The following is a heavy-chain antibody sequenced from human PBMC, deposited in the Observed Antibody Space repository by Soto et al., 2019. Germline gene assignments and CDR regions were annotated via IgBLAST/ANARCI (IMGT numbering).Heavy chain of an antibody. CDR2: IWYDGTSK. CDR3: VRVNGRRYYSCEIDV. CDR1: GFSFSTSG. V-gene: IGHV3-33*01. Sequence: QVQLVESGGGVVQPGTSLRLSCAASGFSFSTSGMHWVRQAPGKGLEWVAVIWYDGTSKYYADSVKGRFTVSRDNFKNTMYLQMDSLRAEDTAVYYCVRVNGRRYYSCEIDVWGQGTTVTVSS. D-gene: IGHD1-26*01. J-gene: IGHJ3*01.